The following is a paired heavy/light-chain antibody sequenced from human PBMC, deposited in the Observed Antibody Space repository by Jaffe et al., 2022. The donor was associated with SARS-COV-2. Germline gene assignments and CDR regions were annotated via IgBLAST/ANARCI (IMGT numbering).Light chain of an antibody. CDR1: ALPKKF. Sequence: SYELTQPPSVSVSPGQTARITCSGDALPKKFAYWYQQKSGRAPLMVIYEDSKRPSGIPERFSGSSSGTMATLTVSGARVEDEADYYCYSTDPSGNHWVFGGGTKLTVL. CDR2: EDS. V-gene: IGLV3-10*01. CDR3: YSTDPSGNHWV. J-gene: IGLJ3*02.
Heavy chain of an antibody. CDR1: GFTFRVYY. CDR2: ISPNATTI. CDR3: GTQPSRNYWGADY. V-gene: IGHV3-11*01. Sequence: QVQLVESGGKLVKPGGSLRLSCAASGFTFRVYYMSWFRQAPGKGLEWISYISPNATTIFYADSVRGRFTISRDNIKNSLYLQMTSLRADDTAVYFCGTQPSRNYWGADYWGQGTLVTVSS. D-gene: IGHD1-7*01. J-gene: IGHJ4*02.